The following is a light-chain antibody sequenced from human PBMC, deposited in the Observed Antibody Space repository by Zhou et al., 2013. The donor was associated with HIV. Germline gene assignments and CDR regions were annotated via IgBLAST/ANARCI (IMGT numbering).Light chain of an antibody. Sequence: DIQMTQSPSSLSASVGDRVNISCRTSQTISKYLNWYQQKLGTAPKLLIYAASTLQSGVPSRFSGSGSGTDFTLTISSLQPEDFATYYCQQFNSYPLTFGGGTKVEIK. V-gene: IGKV1-27*01. CDR3: QQFNSYPLT. CDR2: AAS. CDR1: QTISKY. J-gene: IGKJ4*01.